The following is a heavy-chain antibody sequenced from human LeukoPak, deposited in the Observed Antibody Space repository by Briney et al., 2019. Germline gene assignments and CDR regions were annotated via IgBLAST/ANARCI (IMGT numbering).Heavy chain of an antibody. V-gene: IGHV4-34*01. CDR1: GGSFSGYY. J-gene: IGHJ4*02. D-gene: IGHD3-10*01. CDR2: INHSGST. Sequence: SETLSLTCAVYGGSFSGYYWSWIRQPPGKGLEWIGEINHSGSTNYNPSLKSRVTISVDASKNQFSLKLSSVTAADTAVYYCVATEYYFDYWGQGTLVTVSS. CDR3: VATEYYFDY.